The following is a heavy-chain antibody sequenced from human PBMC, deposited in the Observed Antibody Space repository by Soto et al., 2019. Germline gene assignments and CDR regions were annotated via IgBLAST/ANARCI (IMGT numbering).Heavy chain of an antibody. CDR2: IYYSGST. J-gene: IGHJ5*02. V-gene: IGHV4-31*03. Sequence: QVQLQESGPGLVKPSQTLSLTCTVSGGSISSGGYYWSWIRQHPGKGLEWIGYIYYSGSTYYNPSLKSRVTISVDTSKNQFSLKLSSVTAAGTAVYYCARFGPSEWLLFSAGGWFNPWGQGTLVTVSS. CDR1: GGSISSGGYY. D-gene: IGHD3-3*01. CDR3: ARFGPSEWLLFSAGGWFNP.